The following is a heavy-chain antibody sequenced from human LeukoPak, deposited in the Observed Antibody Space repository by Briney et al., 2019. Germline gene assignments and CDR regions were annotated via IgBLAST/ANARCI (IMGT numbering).Heavy chain of an antibody. CDR3: ARGGVYYDFWSGYYPIHYFDY. CDR1: GYTFSSYN. V-gene: IGHV1-8*01. D-gene: IGHD3-3*01. Sequence: ASVKVSCKAAGYTFSSYNINWVRQATGQGLEWMGWMNPNSGSTGYAQKFQGRVTMTRNTSISTAYMELSSLRSEDTAVYYCARGGVYYDFWSGYYPIHYFDYWGQGTLVTVSS. CDR2: MNPNSGST. J-gene: IGHJ4*02.